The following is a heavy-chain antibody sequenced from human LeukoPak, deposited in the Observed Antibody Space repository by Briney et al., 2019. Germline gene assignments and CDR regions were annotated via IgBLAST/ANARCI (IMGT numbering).Heavy chain of an antibody. Sequence: GGSLRLSCAASGSTVSSNYMNWVRQAPGKGLEWVSVIYSGGSTFYADSVKGRFTISRDNSKNTLYLQMNSLRAEDTAVYYCARDRDGYNYLESWAFDIWGQGTMVTVSS. D-gene: IGHD5-24*01. CDR2: IYSGGST. CDR1: GSTVSSNY. V-gene: IGHV3-66*01. CDR3: ARDRDGYNYLESWAFDI. J-gene: IGHJ3*02.